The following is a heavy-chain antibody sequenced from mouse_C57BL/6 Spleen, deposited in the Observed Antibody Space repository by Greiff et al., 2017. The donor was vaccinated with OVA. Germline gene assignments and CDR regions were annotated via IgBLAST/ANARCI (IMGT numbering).Heavy chain of an antibody. CDR2: IDPEDGGT. V-gene: IGHV14-2*01. CDR3: ARESAYGSEYYAMDY. D-gene: IGHD1-1*01. Sequence: DVKLQESGAELVKPGASVKLSCTASGFNIKDYYMHWVKQRTGQGLEWIGRIDPEDGGTNYAQKFQGKATLTADTSSTTAYLQLSSLTSEDTAVYYCARESAYGSEYYAMDYWGQGTSVTVSS. J-gene: IGHJ4*01. CDR1: GFNIKDYY.